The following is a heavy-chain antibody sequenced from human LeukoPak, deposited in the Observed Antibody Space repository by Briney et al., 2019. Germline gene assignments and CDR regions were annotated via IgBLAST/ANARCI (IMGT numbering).Heavy chain of an antibody. V-gene: IGHV4-39*07. D-gene: IGHD5-18*01. J-gene: IGHJ4*02. CDR2: IYYSGNT. CDR3: VRVYIYGRSYFDY. Sequence: PSETLSLTCTVSGGSISSSSYYWGWIRQPPGKGLEWIGSIYYSGNTYYSPSLKSRLTISVDTSKNQFSLHLTSVTAADTAVYYCVRVYIYGRSYFDYWGQGTLVTVSS. CDR1: GGSISSSSYY.